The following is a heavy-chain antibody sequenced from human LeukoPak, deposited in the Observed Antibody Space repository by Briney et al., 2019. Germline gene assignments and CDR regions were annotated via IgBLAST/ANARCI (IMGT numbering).Heavy chain of an antibody. V-gene: IGHV3-30*19. CDR3: ARVRWAATTRDAFDI. J-gene: IGHJ3*02. CDR1: GFIFSNYG. Sequence: GGSLRLSCAASGFIFSNYGMHWVRRAPGKGLEWVAFISFDGSNRYYADSVKGRFTMSRDNSKNTMYLQMNSLRAEDTAVYYCARVRWAATTRDAFDIWGQGTMVTVSS. CDR2: ISFDGSNR. D-gene: IGHD4-23*01.